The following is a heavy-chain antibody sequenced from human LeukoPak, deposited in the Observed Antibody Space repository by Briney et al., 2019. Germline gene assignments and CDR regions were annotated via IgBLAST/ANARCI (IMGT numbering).Heavy chain of an antibody. V-gene: IGHV3-20*04. CDR1: GFTFDDYG. Sequence: PGGSLRLSCAASGFTFDDYGMNWVRHAPGKGLEWVSGINWNAGSAAYADSVKGRFTISRDNAKNSLYLQMNSLRAEDTALYYCATAGGYYYNYYMDVWGRGTTVTVSS. CDR2: INWNAGSA. CDR3: ATAGGYYYNYYMDV. J-gene: IGHJ6*03.